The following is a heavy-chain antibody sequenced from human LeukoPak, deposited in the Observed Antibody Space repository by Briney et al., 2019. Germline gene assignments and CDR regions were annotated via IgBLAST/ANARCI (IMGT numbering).Heavy chain of an antibody. J-gene: IGHJ5*02. CDR3: ATDPYCTDGVCLSA. Sequence: ASVKVSCKVSGYTLTELSMHWVRQAPGKGLEWKGGFDPEDGETIYAQKFQGRVTMTEDTSTDTAYMELSSLRSEDTAVYYCATDPYCTDGVCLSAWGQGTLVTVSS. CDR1: GYTLTELS. V-gene: IGHV1-24*01. CDR2: FDPEDGET. D-gene: IGHD2-8*01.